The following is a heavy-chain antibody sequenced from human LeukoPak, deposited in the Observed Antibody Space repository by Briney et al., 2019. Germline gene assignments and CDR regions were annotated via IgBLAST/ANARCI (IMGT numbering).Heavy chain of an antibody. CDR3: ARDGVRDGLYFDR. D-gene: IGHD5-24*01. Sequence: GGSLRLSCAASGFTFSSYWMNWVRQAPGKGLEWVASINQDGSEKYYLDSVKGRFTISRDNAKNSLYLQMNSLRDEDTAVYSCARDGVRDGLYFDRWGQGTLVTVSS. CDR1: GFTFSSYW. CDR2: INQDGSEK. V-gene: IGHV3-7*01. J-gene: IGHJ4*02.